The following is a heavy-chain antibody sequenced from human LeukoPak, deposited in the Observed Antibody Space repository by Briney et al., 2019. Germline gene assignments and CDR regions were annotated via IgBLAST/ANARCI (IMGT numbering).Heavy chain of an antibody. J-gene: IGHJ4*02. CDR2: IIPIFGTA. Sequence: SVKVSCKASGGTFSSYAISWVRQAPGQGLEWMGRIIPIFGTANYAQKFQGRATITTDESTSTAYMELSSLRSEDTAVYHCASVGYCSGGSCYSVLGVFDYWGQGTLVTVSS. D-gene: IGHD2-15*01. V-gene: IGHV1-69*05. CDR1: GGTFSSYA. CDR3: ASVGYCSGGSCYSVLGVFDY.